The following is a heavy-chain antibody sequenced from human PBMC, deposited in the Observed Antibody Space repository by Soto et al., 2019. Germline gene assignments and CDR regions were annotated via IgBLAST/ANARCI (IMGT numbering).Heavy chain of an antibody. J-gene: IGHJ6*02. CDR3: ARGGNNHYYHSNSDYYYYGMDV. V-gene: IGHV4-30-2*01. CDR2: IHHSGST. Sequence: SETLSLTCAVSGGSISSGGYSWSWIRQPPGKGLEWIGYIHHSGSTYYNPSLKSRVTISVDRSKNQFSLKLSSVTAADTAVYYCARGGNNHYYHSNSDYYYYGMDVWGQGTTVTVSS. CDR1: GGSISSGGYS. D-gene: IGHD3-22*01.